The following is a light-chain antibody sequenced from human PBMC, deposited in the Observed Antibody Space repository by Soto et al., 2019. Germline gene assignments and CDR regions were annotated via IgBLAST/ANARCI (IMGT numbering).Light chain of an antibody. CDR3: QHGYSTPLT. J-gene: IGKJ4*01. Sequence: DIQMTQSPSTLSASVGDRVTITCRASQSISSWLAWYQQKPGKAPKLLIYDASTSERGVPSRFSGSGSGTDFTLTISTLQPEDFATYFCQHGYSTPLTFGGGTKV. CDR1: QSISSW. V-gene: IGKV1-5*01. CDR2: DAS.